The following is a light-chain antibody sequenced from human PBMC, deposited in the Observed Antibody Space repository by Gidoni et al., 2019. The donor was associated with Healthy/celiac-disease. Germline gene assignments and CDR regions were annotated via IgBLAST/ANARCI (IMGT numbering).Light chain of an antibody. CDR3: QQYYSYPRT. Sequence: AIRMTQSPSSFSASTGDRVTITCRASQGISSYLAWYQQQPGKAPKLQIYAASTLQSGVPSRFSGSGTGTDFTLTIRCLQSEDFATYYCQQYYSYPRTFGQGTKVEIK. J-gene: IGKJ1*01. CDR1: QGISSY. CDR2: AAS. V-gene: IGKV1-8*01.